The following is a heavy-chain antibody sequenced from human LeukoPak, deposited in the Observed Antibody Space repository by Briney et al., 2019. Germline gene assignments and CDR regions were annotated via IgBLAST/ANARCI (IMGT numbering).Heavy chain of an antibody. V-gene: IGHV4-59*01. D-gene: IGHD3-22*01. J-gene: IGHJ4*02. CDR2: VYDSGNT. Sequence: SETLSLTCNVSGSSISGYYWSWIRQPPGKGLEWIGYVYDSGNTSYNPSLRSRVTISLDTSKDQFSLKLGSVTAADTAVYYCARGDSHLHSSGYYYYWGQGTLVTVSS. CDR1: GSSISGYY. CDR3: ARGDSHLHSSGYYYY.